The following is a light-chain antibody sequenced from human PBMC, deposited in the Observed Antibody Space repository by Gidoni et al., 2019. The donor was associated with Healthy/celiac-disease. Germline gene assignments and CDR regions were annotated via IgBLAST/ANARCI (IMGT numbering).Light chain of an antibody. CDR2: AAS. Sequence: DIQLTQSPSFLSASIGDRVTITCRASQGISSYLAWYQQKPGKATKLLIYAASTLQSGVPSRFSGSGSGTEFTLTISSLQPEDFATYYCQQLNSYPPEYTFGQGTKLEIK. J-gene: IGKJ2*01. V-gene: IGKV1-9*01. CDR3: QQLNSYPPEYT. CDR1: QGISSY.